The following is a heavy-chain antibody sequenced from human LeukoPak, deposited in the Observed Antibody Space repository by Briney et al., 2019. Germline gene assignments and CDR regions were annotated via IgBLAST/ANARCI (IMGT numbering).Heavy chain of an antibody. CDR1: GGSISSYY. CDR3: ASHTDGAGSYTLPHNYYYYGMNV. CDR2: IYYSGST. D-gene: IGHD3-10*01. J-gene: IGHJ6*02. V-gene: IGHV4-59*08. Sequence: PSETLSLTCTVSGGSISSYYWSWIRQPPGKGLEWIGYIYYSGSTNYNPSLKSRVTISVDTSKNRFSLKLSSVTAADTAVYYCASHTDGAGSYTLPHNYYYYGMNVGGEETTVTSSS.